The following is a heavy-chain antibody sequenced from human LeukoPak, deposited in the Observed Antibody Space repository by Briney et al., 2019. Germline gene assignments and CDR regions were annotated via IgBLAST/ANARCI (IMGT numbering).Heavy chain of an antibody. CDR3: ARDRIGDVVAVLGEF. V-gene: IGHV3-20*04. J-gene: IGHJ4*02. Sequence: GGSLRLSCAASGFTFDDYGMSWVRQAPGKGLEWVAGINWNGGSTGYADSVKGRFTISRDNAKNSLYLQMNSLRAEDTAVYYCARDRIGDVVAVLGEFWGQGTLVTVSS. CDR1: GFTFDDYG. D-gene: IGHD3-3*02. CDR2: INWNGGST.